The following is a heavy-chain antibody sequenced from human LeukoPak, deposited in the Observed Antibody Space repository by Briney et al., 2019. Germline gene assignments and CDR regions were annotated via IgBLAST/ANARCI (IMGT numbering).Heavy chain of an antibody. J-gene: IGHJ4*02. CDR2: FDPEDGET. D-gene: IGHD2-21*02. CDR3: ATVDRRVVATAISSYFDY. CDR1: GYTLTELS. Sequence: GASVKVSCKVSGYTLTELSMHWVRQAPGKGLEWMGGFDPEDGETIYAQKFQGRVTMTEDTSTDTAYMELSSLRSEDTAVYYCATVDRRVVATAISSYFDYWGQGTLVTVSS. V-gene: IGHV1-24*01.